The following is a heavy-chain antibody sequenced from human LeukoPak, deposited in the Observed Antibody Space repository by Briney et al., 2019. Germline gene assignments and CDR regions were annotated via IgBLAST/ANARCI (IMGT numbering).Heavy chain of an antibody. Sequence: GGSLRLSCAASGFTFSSYAMHWVRQAPGKGLEWVAVISYDGSNKYYADSVKGRYTISRDNSKNTLYLQMNSLRAEDTAVYYCARPTTVTTKVRYLGPHYWGQGTLVTVSS. J-gene: IGHJ4*02. CDR2: ISYDGSNK. CDR3: ARPTTVTTKVRYLGPHY. V-gene: IGHV3-30*04. CDR1: GFTFSSYA. D-gene: IGHD4-17*01.